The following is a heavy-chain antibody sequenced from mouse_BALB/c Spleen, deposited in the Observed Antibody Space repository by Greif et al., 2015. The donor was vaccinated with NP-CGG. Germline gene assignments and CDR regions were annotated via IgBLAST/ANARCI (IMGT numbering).Heavy chain of an antibody. V-gene: IGHV7-3*02. CDR2: LRNQANGYTT. CDR3: ARALTYYFDY. J-gene: IGHJ2*01. D-gene: IGHD4-1*01. Sequence: EVLLVESGGGLVQPGGSLRLSCATSGFTFTAYYMSWVRQPPGPALEWLGFLRNQANGYTTEYSASVKGRFTISRDNSQSILYLQMNTLRAEDSATYYCARALTYYFDYWGQGTTLTVSS. CDR1: GFTFTAYY.